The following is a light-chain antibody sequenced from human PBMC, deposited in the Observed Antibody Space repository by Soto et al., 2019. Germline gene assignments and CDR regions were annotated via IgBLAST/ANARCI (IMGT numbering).Light chain of an antibody. V-gene: IGLV2-14*01. CDR3: SSYTSSNPRV. Sequence: QSALTQPASVSGSPGQSITISCTGTSGDVGGYNYVSWYQQHPGKAPKLMIYEVSNRPSGVSNRFSGSKSGNTASLTISGLQAEDEADYYCSSYTSSNPRVFGGGTKLTVL. J-gene: IGLJ3*02. CDR2: EVS. CDR1: SGDVGGYNY.